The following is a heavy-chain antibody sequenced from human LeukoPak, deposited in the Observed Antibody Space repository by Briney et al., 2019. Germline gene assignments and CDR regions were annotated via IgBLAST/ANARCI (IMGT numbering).Heavy chain of an antibody. V-gene: IGHV3-7*04. CDR1: GFTFDDYG. J-gene: IGHJ4*02. Sequence: GGSLRLSCAASGFTFDDYGMSWVRQAPGKGLEWVANIKQDGSEKYYVDSVKGRFTISRDNAKNTLYLQINSLRAEDTAVYYCARAIRGVNTLDYWGQGTLVTVSS. CDR3: ARAIRGVNTLDY. D-gene: IGHD3-10*01. CDR2: IKQDGSEK.